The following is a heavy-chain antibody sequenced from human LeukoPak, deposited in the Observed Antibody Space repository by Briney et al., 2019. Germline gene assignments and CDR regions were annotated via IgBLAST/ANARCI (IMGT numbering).Heavy chain of an antibody. CDR2: INPNSGGT. CDR3: ARVWGEKYYFDY. J-gene: IGHJ4*02. D-gene: IGHD3-16*01. CDR1: GYTFTDYY. V-gene: IGHV1-2*02. Sequence: ASVKVSCKASGYTFTDYYMHWVRQAPGQGLEWMGWINPNSGGTNYAQKFQGRVTMTRDTSISTVYMEMSRLRSDDTAVYYCARVWGEKYYFDYWGQGTLVTVSS.